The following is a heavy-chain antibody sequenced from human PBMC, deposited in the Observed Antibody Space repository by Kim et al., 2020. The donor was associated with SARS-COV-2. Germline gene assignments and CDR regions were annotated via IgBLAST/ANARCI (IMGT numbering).Heavy chain of an antibody. V-gene: IGHV3-53*01. CDR3: ARDNVAWIHLLGDS. Sequence: ADSVKGRFTISRDNSNNTLYLQMNSLIAEDTAVYYCARDNVAWIHLLGDSWGQGTQVTVSS. D-gene: IGHD5-18*01. J-gene: IGHJ4*02.